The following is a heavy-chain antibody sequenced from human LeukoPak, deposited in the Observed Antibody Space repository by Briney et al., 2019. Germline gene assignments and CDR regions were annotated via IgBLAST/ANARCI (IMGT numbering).Heavy chain of an antibody. D-gene: IGHD2-15*01. Sequence: SETLSLTCTVSGGSVSSGSYYWSWLRQPPGKGLEWIGYIYYSGSTNYNPSLKSRVTISVDTSKNQFSLKLSSVTAADTAVYYCARGTYTGYIVVPDYWGQGTLVTVSS. CDR3: ARGTYTGYIVVPDY. CDR2: IYYSGST. J-gene: IGHJ4*02. CDR1: GGSVSSGSYY. V-gene: IGHV4-61*01.